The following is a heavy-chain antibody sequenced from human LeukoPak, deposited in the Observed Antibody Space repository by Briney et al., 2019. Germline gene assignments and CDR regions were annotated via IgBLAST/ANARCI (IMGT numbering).Heavy chain of an antibody. CDR2: INTNTGNP. V-gene: IGHV7-4-1*02. CDR1: GYTFTSYA. CDR3: AREGRVVVAGGDYYYYYYMDV. J-gene: IGHJ6*03. D-gene: IGHD2-15*01. Sequence: GASVKVSCKASGYTFTSYAMNWVRQAPGQGLEWMGWINTNTGNPTYAQGFTGRFVFSLDTSVSTAYLQISSLKAEDTAVYYCAREGRVVVAGGDYYYYYYMDVWGKGTTVTVSS.